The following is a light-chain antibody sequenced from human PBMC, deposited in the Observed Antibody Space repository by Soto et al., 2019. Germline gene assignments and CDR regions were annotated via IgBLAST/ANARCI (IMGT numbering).Light chain of an antibody. V-gene: IGKV1-39*01. Sequence: DIQMTQSPSSLSASVVDRVTITFRASQSITNYLNWYQQKPGKAPNLLIYAASSLQSGVPSRFSGSGSGTDFTLTISSLQPEDFATYYCQQSYITPWTFGQGTKVDIK. CDR3: QQSYITPWT. CDR2: AAS. J-gene: IGKJ1*01. CDR1: QSITNY.